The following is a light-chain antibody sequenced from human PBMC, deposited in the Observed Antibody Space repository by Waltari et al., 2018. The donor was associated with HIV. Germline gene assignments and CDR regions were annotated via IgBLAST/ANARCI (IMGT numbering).Light chain of an antibody. CDR3: AAWDDSLSGVV. CDR2: THN. V-gene: IGLV1-44*01. CDR1: NSNSGNNP. Sequence: QAVMTQPPSASGTPGQSVTISCSGNNSNSGNNPVNWYQQLPGTAPKLLIYTHNQRPSGVPDRFSGSRSGTSASLAISGRQSEDEADYYWAAWDDSLSGVVFGGGTKLTGL. J-gene: IGLJ2*01.